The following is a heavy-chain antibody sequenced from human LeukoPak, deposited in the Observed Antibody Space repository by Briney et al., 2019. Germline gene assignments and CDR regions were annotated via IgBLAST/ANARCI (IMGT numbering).Heavy chain of an antibody. D-gene: IGHD5-18*01. CDR3: AKDPYSYGSYFDY. Sequence: GGSLRLSCAASGFTFSGCGMHWVRLAPGKGLEWVAFIWYDGRDKYYADSVKGQFTISRDNSKNTLYLQMNSLRAEDTAVYYCAKDPYSYGSYFDYWGQGTLVTVSS. J-gene: IGHJ4*02. CDR1: GFTFSGCG. V-gene: IGHV3-30*02. CDR2: IWYDGRDK.